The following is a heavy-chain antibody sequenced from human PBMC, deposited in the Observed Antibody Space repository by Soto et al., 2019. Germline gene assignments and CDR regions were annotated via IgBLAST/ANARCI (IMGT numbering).Heavy chain of an antibody. CDR3: ARAGNRFRTTNWLDP. CDR2: IRSKAYGGTT. Sequence: EAQLVESGGGLVQPGRSLRLSCTASGFTFGDYAMNWVRQAPGKGLEWLGFIRSKAYGGTTEFAASVKGRISISRDDSRSIADLELHSLKADDTGVYFCARAGNRFRTTNWLDPWGQGTLVTVSS. V-gene: IGHV3-49*04. CDR1: GFTFGDYA. D-gene: IGHD1-7*01. J-gene: IGHJ5*02.